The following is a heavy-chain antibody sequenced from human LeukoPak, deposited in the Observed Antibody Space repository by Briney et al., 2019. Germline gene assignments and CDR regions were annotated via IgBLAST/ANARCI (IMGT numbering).Heavy chain of an antibody. CDR1: GYTFTGYY. J-gene: IGHJ4*02. CDR3: ARGLKRGSGWPTDY. CDR2: INPNTGGT. D-gene: IGHD6-19*01. V-gene: IGHV1-2*02. Sequence: ASVKVSCKASGYTFTGYYIHWVRQAPGQGLEWMGWINPNTGGTNYAQNFQGRVTLTRDTSISTAYMELSRLRSDDTAVYYCARGLKRGSGWPTDYWGQGTLVTVSS.